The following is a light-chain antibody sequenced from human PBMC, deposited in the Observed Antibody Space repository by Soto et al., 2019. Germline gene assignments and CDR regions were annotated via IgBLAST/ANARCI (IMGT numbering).Light chain of an antibody. CDR3: QQSYSSMIT. CDR2: AAS. J-gene: IGKJ5*01. CDR1: QSVSSY. Sequence: DIQMTQSPCSLSASVGDRVTITCRASQSVSSYLNWYQQKPGKAPKIMIYAASSLQSGVPSRFSGSVSGTDSTLTISSLKHEDGATYYCQQSYSSMITFGQGTRLEIK. V-gene: IGKV1-39*01.